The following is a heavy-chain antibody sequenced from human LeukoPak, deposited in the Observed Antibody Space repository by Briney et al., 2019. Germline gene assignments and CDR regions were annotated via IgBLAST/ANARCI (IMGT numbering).Heavy chain of an antibody. J-gene: IGHJ6*02. V-gene: IGHV4-59*08. CDR2: IYYSGST. D-gene: IGHD6-19*01. Sequence: PSETLSLTCTVSGGSISSYYWSWIRQPPGKGLEWIGYIYYSGSTNYNPSLKSRVTISVDTSKNQFSLKLSSVTAADTAVYYCARKGNSSGWCQGYYYYYGMDVWGQGTTVTVSS. CDR3: ARKGNSSGWCQGYYYYYGMDV. CDR1: GGSISSYY.